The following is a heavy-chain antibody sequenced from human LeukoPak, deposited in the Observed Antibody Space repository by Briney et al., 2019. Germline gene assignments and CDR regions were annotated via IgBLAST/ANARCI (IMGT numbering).Heavy chain of an antibody. V-gene: IGHV5-51*01. Sequence: GESLKISCKVSGYSFTSYWIGWVRQMPGKALEWMGIIYPGDSDTRYSPSFQGQVTISADKSISTAYLQWSSLKASDTAMYYCARTVLRYFDWSPAGGFDYWGQGTLVTVSS. CDR2: IYPGDSDT. D-gene: IGHD3-9*01. J-gene: IGHJ4*02. CDR3: ARTVLRYFDWSPAGGFDY. CDR1: GYSFTSYW.